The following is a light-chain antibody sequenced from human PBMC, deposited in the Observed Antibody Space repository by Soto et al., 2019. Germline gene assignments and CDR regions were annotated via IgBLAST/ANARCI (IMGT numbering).Light chain of an antibody. CDR2: DAS. Sequence: EIVXTXSPXXLSLSPGERATLSCRASQSVSSYLAWYQQKPGQAPRLLIYDASNRATGIPARFSGSGSGTDFTLTISSLEPEDFAVYYCQQRSNWEYTFGQGTKLEIK. V-gene: IGKV3-11*01. J-gene: IGKJ2*01. CDR3: QQRSNWEYT. CDR1: QSVSSY.